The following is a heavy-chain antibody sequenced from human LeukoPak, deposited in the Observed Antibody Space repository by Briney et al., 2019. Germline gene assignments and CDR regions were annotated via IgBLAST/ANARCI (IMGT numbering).Heavy chain of an antibody. CDR2: IYYSGST. D-gene: IGHD6-13*01. V-gene: IGHV4-34*01. Sequence: PSETLSLTCAVYGGSFSGYYWSWIRQPPGKGLEWIGSIYYSGSTYYNPSLKSRVTISVDTSKNQFSLKLSSVTAADTAVYYCARRPTATYSSSWYFPFDYWGQGTLVTVSS. CDR3: ARRPTATYSSSWYFPFDY. J-gene: IGHJ4*02. CDR1: GGSFSGYY.